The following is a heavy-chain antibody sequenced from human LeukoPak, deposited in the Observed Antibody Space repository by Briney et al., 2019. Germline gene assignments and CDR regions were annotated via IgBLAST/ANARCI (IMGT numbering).Heavy chain of an antibody. CDR3: AREEFCTTSSCYHNWFDP. Sequence: ASVKVSCKTSGYTFTSYGISWVRQARGQGLEWMGWIGVYSGKTKYAQNFQDRVTMTTDTSTSTAYMELRNLRSDDTAVYFCAREEFCTTSSCYHNWFDPWGQGTLVTVSS. CDR2: IGVYSGKT. D-gene: IGHD2-2*01. J-gene: IGHJ5*02. V-gene: IGHV1-18*01. CDR1: GYTFTSYG.